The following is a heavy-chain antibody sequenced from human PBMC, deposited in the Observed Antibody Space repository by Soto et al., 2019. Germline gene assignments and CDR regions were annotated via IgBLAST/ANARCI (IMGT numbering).Heavy chain of an antibody. V-gene: IGHV3-23*01. Sequence: LRLSCAASGFTFSSYAMSWVRQAPGKGLEWVSTISGSGGSADYADSVKGRFTISRDNPQNTLYLEMNSLRAEDTAIYYCAKDRFHVVVTVSIFDPWGQGTLVTVSS. CDR1: GFTFSSYA. J-gene: IGHJ5*02. CDR2: ISGSGGSA. D-gene: IGHD2-21*02. CDR3: AKDRFHVVVTVSIFDP.